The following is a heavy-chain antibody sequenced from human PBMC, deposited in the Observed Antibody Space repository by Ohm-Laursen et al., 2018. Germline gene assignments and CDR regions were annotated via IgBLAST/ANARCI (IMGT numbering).Heavy chain of an antibody. CDR1: GGSISSYY. J-gene: IGHJ4*02. D-gene: IGHD3-22*01. V-gene: IGHV4-59*01. CDR3: ARDHYDSSGYDY. CDR2: IYYSGST. Sequence: SETLSLTCTVSGGSISSYYWSWIRQPPGKGLEWIGYIYYSGSTNYNPSLKSRVTISVDTSKNQFSLKLSSVTAADTAVYYCARDHYDSSGYDYWGQGTLVTVSS.